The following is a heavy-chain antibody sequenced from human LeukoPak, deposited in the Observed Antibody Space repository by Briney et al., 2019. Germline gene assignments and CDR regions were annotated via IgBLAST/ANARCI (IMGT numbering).Heavy chain of an antibody. Sequence: GGSLRLSCAASGFTFSDYYMSWIRQAPGKGLEWVAFIRYDGSNKYYADSVKGRFTISRDNSKNTLYLQMNSLRAEDTAVYYCAKDMYSSSWYFGRGADYWGQGTLVTVSS. CDR3: AKDMYSSSWYFGRGADY. D-gene: IGHD6-13*01. CDR1: GFTFSDYY. CDR2: IRYDGSNK. J-gene: IGHJ4*02. V-gene: IGHV3-30*02.